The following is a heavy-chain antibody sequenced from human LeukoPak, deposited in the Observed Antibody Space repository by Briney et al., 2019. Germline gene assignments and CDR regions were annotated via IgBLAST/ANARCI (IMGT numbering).Heavy chain of an antibody. V-gene: IGHV1-69*06. D-gene: IGHD4-17*01. CDR2: IIPIFDTT. CDR3: ARERHEYGAFDY. CDR1: GYTFTSYY. Sequence: GASVKVSCKASGYTFTSYYMHWVRQAPGQGLEWMGGIIPIFDTTNFAQKFQGRVTLTADKSTGTAYMELSSLRSDDTAVYYCARERHEYGAFDYWGQGTLVTVSS. J-gene: IGHJ4*02.